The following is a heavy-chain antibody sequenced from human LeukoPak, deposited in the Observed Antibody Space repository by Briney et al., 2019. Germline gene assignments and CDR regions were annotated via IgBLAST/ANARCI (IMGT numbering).Heavy chain of an antibody. CDR1: GGTLSTYA. Sequence: SVKVSCKASGGTLSTYAVSWVRQAPGQGLEWVGRIIPILGLANYAQKFQGRVTITADRSTSTAYMELSSLRSEDTAVYYCAPEADVSWGQGTLVTVSS. D-gene: IGHD1-14*01. CDR3: APEADVS. CDR2: IIPILGLA. V-gene: IGHV1-69*04. J-gene: IGHJ4*02.